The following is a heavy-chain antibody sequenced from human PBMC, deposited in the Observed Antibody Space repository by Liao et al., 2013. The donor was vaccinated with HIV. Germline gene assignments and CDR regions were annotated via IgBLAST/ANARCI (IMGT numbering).Heavy chain of an antibody. J-gene: IGHJ3*02. CDR1: GGSISSSSYY. D-gene: IGHD2-2*01. CDR2: IYYSGST. CDR3: ARDIVVVPLGAFDI. V-gene: IGHV4-39*07. Sequence: QLQLQESGPGLVKPSETLSLTCTVSGGSISSSSYYWGWIRQPPGKGLEWIGSIYYSGSTYYNPSLKSRVTISVDTSKNQFSLKLSSVTAADTAVYYCARDIVVVPLGAFDIWGQGDNGHRLF.